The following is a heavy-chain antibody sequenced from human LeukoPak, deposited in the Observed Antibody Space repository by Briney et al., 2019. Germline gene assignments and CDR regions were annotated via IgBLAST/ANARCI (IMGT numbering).Heavy chain of an antibody. V-gene: IGHV4-34*01. D-gene: IGHD3-3*01. Sequence: PSETLSLTCAVYGGSFSGYYWSWIRQPPGKGLEWIGEINHSGSTSYNPSLKSRVTISVDTSKNQFSLKLSSVTAADTAVYYCARLSFGLITIFGVVTNDNTYYFDCWGQGTLVTVSS. CDR2: INHSGST. CDR1: GGSFSGYY. CDR3: ARLSFGLITIFGVVTNDNTYYFDC. J-gene: IGHJ4*02.